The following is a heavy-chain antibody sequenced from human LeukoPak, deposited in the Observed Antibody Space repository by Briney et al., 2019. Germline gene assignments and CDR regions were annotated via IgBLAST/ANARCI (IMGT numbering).Heavy chain of an antibody. V-gene: IGHV4-34*01. Sequence: SETLSLTCAVYGGSFSGYYWSWIRQPPGKGLEWIGEINHSGSTNYNPSLKSRVTISVDTSKNQFSLKLSSVTAADTAVYYCASWSGRSYWYFDLWGRGTLVTVSS. D-gene: IGHD1-26*01. CDR3: ASWSGRSYWYFDL. CDR1: GGSFSGYY. J-gene: IGHJ2*01. CDR2: INHSGST.